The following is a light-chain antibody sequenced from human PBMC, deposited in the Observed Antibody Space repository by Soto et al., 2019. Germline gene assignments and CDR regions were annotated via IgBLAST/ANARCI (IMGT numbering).Light chain of an antibody. V-gene: IGKV1-9*01. CDR1: QGISSY. CDR2: GAS. Sequence: DIQLTQSPAFLSASVGDRVTITCRASQGISSYLAWYQQKPGKAPQVLIYGASTLQSGVPSRFSGSGSGTEFTLTISSLQPEDSATYHCQQLSNNPYTFGQGTRLEIK. CDR3: QQLSNNPYT. J-gene: IGKJ5*01.